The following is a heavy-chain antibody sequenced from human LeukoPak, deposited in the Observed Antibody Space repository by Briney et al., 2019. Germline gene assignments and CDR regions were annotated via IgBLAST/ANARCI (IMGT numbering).Heavy chain of an antibody. Sequence: GGSLRLSCAASGFTFSSYAMSWVRQAPGKGREGVSAISGSGGSTYYADSVKGRFTISRDNSKNTLYLQMNSLRAEDTALYYCAKDDPAWRIAAAGIVYWGQGTLVTVSS. CDR1: GFTFSSYA. CDR2: ISGSGGST. D-gene: IGHD6-13*01. V-gene: IGHV3-23*01. CDR3: AKDDPAWRIAAAGIVY. J-gene: IGHJ4*02.